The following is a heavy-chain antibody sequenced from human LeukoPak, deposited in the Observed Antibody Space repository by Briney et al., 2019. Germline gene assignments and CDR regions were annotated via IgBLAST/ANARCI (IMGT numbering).Heavy chain of an antibody. CDR3: ARRDLWFGELLPFDY. CDR1: GGSISSSSYY. V-gene: IGHV4-39*01. Sequence: SETLSLTCTVSGGSISSSSYYWGWTRQPPGKGLEWIGSIYYSGSTYYNPSLKSRVTISVDTSKNQFSLKLSSVTAADTAVYYCARRDLWFGELLPFDYWGQGTLVTVSS. D-gene: IGHD3-10*01. CDR2: IYYSGST. J-gene: IGHJ4*02.